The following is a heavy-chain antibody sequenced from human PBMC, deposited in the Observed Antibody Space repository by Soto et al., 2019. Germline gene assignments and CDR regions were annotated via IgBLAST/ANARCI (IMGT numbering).Heavy chain of an antibody. CDR3: ARSSSITGTTGWFDP. D-gene: IGHD1-20*01. J-gene: IGHJ5*02. V-gene: IGHV1-3*01. CDR1: GYTFTSYA. CDR2: INAGNGNT. Sequence: GASVKVSCKASGYTFTSYAMHWVRQALGQRLEWMGWINAGNGNTKYSQKFQGRVTITRDTSASTAYMELSSLRSEDTAVYYCARSSSITGTTGWFDPWGQGTLVTVSS.